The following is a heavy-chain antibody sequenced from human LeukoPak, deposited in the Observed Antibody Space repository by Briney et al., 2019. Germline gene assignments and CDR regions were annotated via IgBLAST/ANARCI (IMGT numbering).Heavy chain of an antibody. V-gene: IGHV4-61*02. CDR1: GGSISSGSYY. CDR3: ARGDSGYDHYYYYYMDV. J-gene: IGHJ6*03. Sequence: PSETLSLTCTVSGGSISSGSYYWSWIRQPGGKGLEWIGRIYTSGSTNYNPSLKSRVTISVDTSKNQFSLKLTSVTAADTAVYYCARGDSGYDHYYYYYMDVWGKGTTVTVSS. CDR2: IYTSGST. D-gene: IGHD5-12*01.